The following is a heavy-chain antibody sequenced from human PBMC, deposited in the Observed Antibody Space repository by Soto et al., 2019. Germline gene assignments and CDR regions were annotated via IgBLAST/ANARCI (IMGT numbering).Heavy chain of an antibody. D-gene: IGHD2-8*01. V-gene: IGHV3-23*01. Sequence: PGGSLRLSCAASGFTVSGHAMSWVRQAPGKGLEWVSTISGSGDGTYYGDSVKGRFTISRDSSSSTLYLQMNNLRGEDTAVYFCTKSRRGVLMVYGFGGMDVWGQGTTVTVS. CDR2: ISGSGDGT. CDR1: GFTVSGHA. CDR3: TKSRRGVLMVYGFGGMDV. J-gene: IGHJ6*02.